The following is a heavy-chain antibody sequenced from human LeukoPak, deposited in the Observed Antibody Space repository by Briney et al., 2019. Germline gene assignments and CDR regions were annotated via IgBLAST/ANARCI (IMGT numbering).Heavy chain of an antibody. D-gene: IGHD2-15*01. CDR1: GFTFSSYA. V-gene: IGHV3-23*01. Sequence: GGSLRLSCAASGFTFSSYAMSWVRQAPGKGLEWVSAISGSGGSTYYADSVKGRFTISRDNAKNSLYLQMNSLRAEDTAVYYCARVARYCSGGSCSIYYYYYMDVWGKGTTVTVSS. J-gene: IGHJ6*03. CDR2: ISGSGGST. CDR3: ARVARYCSGGSCSIYYYYYMDV.